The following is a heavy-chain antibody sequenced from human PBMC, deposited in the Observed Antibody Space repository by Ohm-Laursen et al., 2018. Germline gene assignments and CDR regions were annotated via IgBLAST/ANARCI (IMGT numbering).Heavy chain of an antibody. J-gene: IGHJ4*02. CDR1: GFTFDDYA. V-gene: IGHV3-9*01. CDR3: ATFTLISSLEGKN. Sequence: SLRLSCAASGFTFDDYAMHWVRQAPGKGLEWVSGISWNSGSIGYADSVKGRFTISRDNAKNSLYLQMNSLRAEDTALYYCATFTLISSLEGKNWGQGTLVTVSS. D-gene: IGHD3-16*01. CDR2: ISWNSGSI.